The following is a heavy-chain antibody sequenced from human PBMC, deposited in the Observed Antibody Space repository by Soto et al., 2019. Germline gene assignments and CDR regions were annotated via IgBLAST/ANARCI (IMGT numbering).Heavy chain of an antibody. CDR2: IYHSGTI. J-gene: IGHJ6*02. CDR3: AGVQLEPDYYGMDV. Sequence: SETLSLTCTVSGGSISGRSSYWGWIRQPPGKGLEWIGSIYHSGTIYHNGSLRSRVTISVDTSKNQFSLNLSSVTAADTAVYFCAGVQLEPDYYGMDVWGLGTTVTVSS. V-gene: IGHV4-39*01. D-gene: IGHD1-1*01. CDR1: GGSISGRSSY.